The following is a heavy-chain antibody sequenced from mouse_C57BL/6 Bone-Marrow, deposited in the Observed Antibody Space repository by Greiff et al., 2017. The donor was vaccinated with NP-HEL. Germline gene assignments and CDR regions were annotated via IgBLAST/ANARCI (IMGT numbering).Heavy chain of an antibody. J-gene: IGHJ2*01. Sequence: QVTLKESGPGILQPSQTLSLTCSFSGFSLSTFGMGVGWIRQPSGKGLEWLAHIWWDDDKYYNPALKSRLTISKATSKNQVFLKIANVDTADTATYYCARIPFYYYGSSSYYFDYWGQGTTLTVSS. CDR3: ARIPFYYYGSSSYYFDY. CDR2: IWWDDDK. V-gene: IGHV8-8*01. D-gene: IGHD1-1*01. CDR1: GFSLSTFGMG.